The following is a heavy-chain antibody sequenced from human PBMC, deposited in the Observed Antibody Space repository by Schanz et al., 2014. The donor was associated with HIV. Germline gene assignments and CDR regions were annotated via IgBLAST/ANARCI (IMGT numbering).Heavy chain of an antibody. Sequence: QVQLVESGGGVVQPGRSLRLSCAGSGFIFRDYALHWVRQAPGKGLEWVAVISYDRSHKYYADSVKGRFTISRDNSKNTLFLQMNGLRAKDTAVYYCARVEGPPTFYYYYYGSDVWGQGTAVTVSS. D-gene: IGHD4-4*01. V-gene: IGHV3-30*04. CDR3: ARVEGPPTFYYYYYGSDV. J-gene: IGHJ6*02. CDR1: GFIFRDYA. CDR2: ISYDRSHK.